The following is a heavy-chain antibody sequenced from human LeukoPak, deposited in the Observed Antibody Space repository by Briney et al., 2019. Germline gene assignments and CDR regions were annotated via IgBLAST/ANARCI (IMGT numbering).Heavy chain of an antibody. CDR3: ARAPMLGSPLDY. D-gene: IGHD2-8*01. CDR2: ISGSGGST. J-gene: IGHJ4*02. V-gene: IGHV3-23*01. CDR1: GFTFSSYA. Sequence: PGGSLRLSCAASGFTFSSYAMSWVRQAPGKGLEWVSAISGSGGSTYYADSVKGRFTISRDNSKNTLYPQMNSLRAEDTAVYYCARAPMLGSPLDYWGQGTLVTVSS.